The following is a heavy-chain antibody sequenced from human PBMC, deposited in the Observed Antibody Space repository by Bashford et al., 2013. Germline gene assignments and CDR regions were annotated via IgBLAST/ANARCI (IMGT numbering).Heavy chain of an antibody. J-gene: IGHJ4*02. CDR1: RFTFSNYT. CDR3: AKDLYTVPGAFDS. CDR2: SSSSVDNT. V-gene: IGHV3-23*01. Sequence: GGSLRLSCAASRFTFSNYTMHWVRQAPGKGLEWVSGSSSSVDNTYYADSVKGRFTISRDTSKNTLYLQMNTLRVEDTAVYYCAKDLYTVPGAFDSWGQGALVTVSS. D-gene: IGHD6-19*01.